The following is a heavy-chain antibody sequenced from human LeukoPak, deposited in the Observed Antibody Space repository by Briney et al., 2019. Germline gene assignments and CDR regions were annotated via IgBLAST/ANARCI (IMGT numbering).Heavy chain of an antibody. CDR2: IRYDGSNK. Sequence: GRSLRLSCAASGFTFDDYAMHWVRQAPGKGLEWVAFIRYDGSNKYYADSVKGRFTISRDNSKNTLYLQMNSLRAEDTAVYYCAKGGGGITIFGVAIDYWGQGTLVTVSS. CDR3: AKGGGGITIFGVAIDY. V-gene: IGHV3-30*02. D-gene: IGHD3-3*01. CDR1: GFTFDDYA. J-gene: IGHJ4*02.